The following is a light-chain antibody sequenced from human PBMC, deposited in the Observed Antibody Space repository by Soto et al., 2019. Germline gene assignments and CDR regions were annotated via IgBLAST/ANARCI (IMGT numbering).Light chain of an antibody. V-gene: IGKV3-11*01. Sequence: FTLSWSTLAWCPRERTTLSFRASQSVSSYLAWYQQKPGQAPRLLIYDASNRASGIPARFSGSGSGTDFTLTISSLEPEDFAAYYCQQRSQCPRTFGQGTKVDIK. CDR1: QSVSSY. CDR2: DAS. CDR3: QQRSQCPRT. J-gene: IGKJ1*01.